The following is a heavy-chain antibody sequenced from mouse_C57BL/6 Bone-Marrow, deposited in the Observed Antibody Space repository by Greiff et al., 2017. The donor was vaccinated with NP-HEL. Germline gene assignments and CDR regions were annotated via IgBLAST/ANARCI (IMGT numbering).Heavy chain of an antibody. Sequence: EVKLMESGGDLVKPGGSLKLSCAASGFTFSSYGMSWVRQTPDKRLEWVATISSGGSYTYYPDSVKGRFTISRDNAKNTLYLQMSSLKSVDTAMYYCERHGANYCDYGDRGTSRTVSS. CDR3: ERHGANYCDY. CDR1: GFTFSSYG. J-gene: IGHJ2*03. V-gene: IGHV5-6*01. CDR2: ISSGGSYT. D-gene: IGHD1-1*01.